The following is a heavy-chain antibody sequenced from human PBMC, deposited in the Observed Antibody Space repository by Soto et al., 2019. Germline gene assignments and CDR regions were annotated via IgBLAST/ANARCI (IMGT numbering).Heavy chain of an antibody. V-gene: IGHV3-30-3*02. CDR3: ATSMVRGHHDAFDI. D-gene: IGHD3-10*01. CDR1: GFTFSTYA. Sequence: GGSLRLSCAASGFTFSTYAMHWVRQAPGKGLEWVAVISYDGTKKYYADFVKGRFTISRDNSKNTLYLQMNSLRAEDTAVYYCATSMVRGHHDAFDIWGQGTMVTVSS. J-gene: IGHJ3*02. CDR2: ISYDGTKK.